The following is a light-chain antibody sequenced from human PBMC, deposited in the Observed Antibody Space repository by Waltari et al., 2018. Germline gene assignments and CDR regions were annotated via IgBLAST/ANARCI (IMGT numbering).Light chain of an antibody. CDR1: SSNIGRNT. Sequence: QSGLTQPPSASGTPGQRVTIPCSGSSSNIGRNTVNWYQQLPGTAPKLLIYSNNQRPSGVPDRFSGSKSGTSASLAISGLQSEDEADYYCAAWDDSLNGWVFGGGTKLTVL. CDR2: SNN. CDR3: AAWDDSLNGWV. V-gene: IGLV1-44*01. J-gene: IGLJ3*02.